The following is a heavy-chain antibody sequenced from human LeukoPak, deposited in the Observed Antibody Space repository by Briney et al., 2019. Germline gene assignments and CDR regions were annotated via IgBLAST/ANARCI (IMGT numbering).Heavy chain of an antibody. CDR3: AKYIKAAAPYFGY. Sequence: GGSLRLSCAASGFTFSSYGMHWVRQAPGKGLEWVAFIRYDGSNKYYADSVKGRFTISRDNSKNTLYLQMNSLRAEDTAVYYCAKYIKAAAPYFGYWGQGTLVTVSS. J-gene: IGHJ4*02. CDR2: IRYDGSNK. D-gene: IGHD6-13*01. CDR1: GFTFSSYG. V-gene: IGHV3-30*02.